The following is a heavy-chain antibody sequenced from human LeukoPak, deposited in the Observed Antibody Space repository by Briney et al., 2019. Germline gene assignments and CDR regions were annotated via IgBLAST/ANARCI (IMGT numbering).Heavy chain of an antibody. CDR3: ARWYSSGWAFDY. V-gene: IGHV4-59*08. D-gene: IGHD6-19*01. CDR1: GGSISPFY. J-gene: IGHJ4*02. Sequence: SETLSLTCTVSGGSISPFYWNWMRQPPGKGLERIGYIHYSGSTKYNPSLKSRVTISVDTSKNQFSLKLSSVTAADTAVYYCARWYSSGWAFDYWGQGTLVPVSS. CDR2: IHYSGST.